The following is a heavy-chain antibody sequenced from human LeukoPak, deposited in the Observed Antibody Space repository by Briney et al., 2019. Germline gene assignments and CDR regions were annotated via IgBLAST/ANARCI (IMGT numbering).Heavy chain of an antibody. D-gene: IGHD6-13*01. V-gene: IGHV3-30-3*01. Sequence: GGSLRLSCAASGFTFSSYAMHWVRQAPGKGLEWVAVISYDGSNKYYADSVKGRFTISRDNSKNTLYLQMNSLRAEDTAVYYCAKVVGAAAGTKGIGYYFDYWGQGTLVTVSS. J-gene: IGHJ4*02. CDR3: AKVVGAAAGTKGIGYYFDY. CDR2: ISYDGSNK. CDR1: GFTFSSYA.